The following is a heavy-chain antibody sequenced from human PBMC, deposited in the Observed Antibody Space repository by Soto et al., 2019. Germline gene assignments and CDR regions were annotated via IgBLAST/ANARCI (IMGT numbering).Heavy chain of an antibody. CDR1: GFTFSTYS. CDR2: ISGSGNYT. V-gene: IGHV3-21*01. CDR3: AREGINNYNEYYFDS. D-gene: IGHD4-4*01. J-gene: IGHJ4*02. Sequence: GGSLRLSCAASGFTFSTYSMNWVRQAPGKGLEWVSSISGSGNYTHYADFLRGRFTISRDNAKTSLYLQMNSLRAEDTAVYYCAREGINNYNEYYFDSWGQGTVVTSPQ.